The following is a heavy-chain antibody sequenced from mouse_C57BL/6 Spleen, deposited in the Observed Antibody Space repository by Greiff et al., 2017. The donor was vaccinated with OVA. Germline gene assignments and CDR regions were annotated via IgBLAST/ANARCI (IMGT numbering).Heavy chain of an antibody. Sequence: EVQVVESGGGLVKPGGSLKLSCAASGFTFSDYGMHWVRQAPEKGLEWVAYISSGSSTIYYADTVKGRFTISRDNAKNTLFLQMTRLRSEDTAMDDCAMSYSNWDWYFDVWGTGTTVTVSS. J-gene: IGHJ1*03. V-gene: IGHV5-17*01. CDR2: ISSGSSTI. CDR1: GFTFSDYG. CDR3: AMSYSNWDWYFDV. D-gene: IGHD2-5*01.